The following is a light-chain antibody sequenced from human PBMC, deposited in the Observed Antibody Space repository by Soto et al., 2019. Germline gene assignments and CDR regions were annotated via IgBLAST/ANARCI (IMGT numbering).Light chain of an antibody. V-gene: IGLV1-40*01. CDR3: QSYDSSLSGSV. Sequence: QSVLTQPPSVSGAPGQRVTISCTGSSSNIGAGYEVHWYQQLPGTAPKLLIDGNSNRPSGVPDRFSGSKSGSSAALAITGPQAEDEADSYCQSYDSSLSGSVFGGGTKLTVL. CDR2: GNS. J-gene: IGLJ3*02. CDR1: SSNIGAGYE.